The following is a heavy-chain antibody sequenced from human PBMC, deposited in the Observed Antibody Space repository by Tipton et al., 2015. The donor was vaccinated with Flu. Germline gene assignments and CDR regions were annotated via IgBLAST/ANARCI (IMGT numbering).Heavy chain of an antibody. D-gene: IGHD6-19*01. Sequence: GLVKPSETLSLTCTVSGGSISSYYWSWIRQPPGKGLEWIGYIYYSGSTNYNPSLKGRVTISVDTSKNQFSLKLSSVTAADTAVYYCARGYSSGWYNWYFDLWGRGTLVTVSS. CDR3: ARGYSSGWYNWYFDL. V-gene: IGHV4-59*01. J-gene: IGHJ2*01. CDR2: IYYSGST. CDR1: GGSISSYY.